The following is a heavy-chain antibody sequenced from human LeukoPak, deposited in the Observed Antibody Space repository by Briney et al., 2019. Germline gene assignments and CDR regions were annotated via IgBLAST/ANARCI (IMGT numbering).Heavy chain of an antibody. CDR3: AKITLKEQWLGTFEI. D-gene: IGHD6-19*01. CDR1: GYTFTGHY. J-gene: IGHJ3*02. Sequence: ASVKVSCKASGYTFTGHYMHWVRLAPGQGLEWMGYINPNSGGTKYAQKFQGRVTMIRDTSTSTAYMELSRLKSDDTAIYYCAKITLKEQWLGTFEIWGQGTMVTVSS. V-gene: IGHV1-2*02. CDR2: INPNSGGT.